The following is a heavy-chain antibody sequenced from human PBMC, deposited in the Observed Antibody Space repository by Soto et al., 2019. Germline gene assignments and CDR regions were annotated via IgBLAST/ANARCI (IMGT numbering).Heavy chain of an antibody. CDR3: ARHVNYYNSGNYNDY. D-gene: IGHD3-10*01. Sequence: SETLSLTCTVSGGSISNYYWSWIRQPPGKGLEWIGCIYYSGSTNYNPSLKSRVTMSVDTSKNQFSLKLSSVTAADTAVYYCARHVNYYNSGNYNDYWGQGTLVTVSS. J-gene: IGHJ4*02. V-gene: IGHV4-59*08. CDR2: IYYSGST. CDR1: GGSISNYY.